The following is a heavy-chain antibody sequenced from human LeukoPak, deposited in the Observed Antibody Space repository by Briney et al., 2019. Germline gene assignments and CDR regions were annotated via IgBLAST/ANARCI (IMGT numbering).Heavy chain of an antibody. CDR1: GYTFTGYY. J-gene: IGHJ3*02. Sequence: ASVKVSCKASGYTFTGYYMHWVRQAPGQGLEWMGWINPNSGGTNYAQKFQGRVTMTRDTPISTAYMELSRLRSDDTAVYYCARDYYDSSGYYYGAFDIWGQGTMVTVSS. CDR2: INPNSGGT. D-gene: IGHD3-22*01. CDR3: ARDYYDSSGYYYGAFDI. V-gene: IGHV1-2*02.